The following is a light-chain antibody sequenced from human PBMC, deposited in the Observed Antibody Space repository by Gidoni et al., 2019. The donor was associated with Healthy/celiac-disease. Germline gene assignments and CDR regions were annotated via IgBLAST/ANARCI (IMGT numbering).Light chain of an antibody. CDR1: QSISSY. V-gene: IGKV1-39*01. J-gene: IGKJ3*01. CDR2: AAS. CDR3: QQSYSTPFT. Sequence: DIQMTQSPSSLSASVGDRVTITSRASQSISSYLNWYQQKPGKAPKLLIYAASSLQSGVPSRFSGSGSGTDFTLTISRLQPEDFATYYCQQSYSTPFTFGPGTKVDIK.